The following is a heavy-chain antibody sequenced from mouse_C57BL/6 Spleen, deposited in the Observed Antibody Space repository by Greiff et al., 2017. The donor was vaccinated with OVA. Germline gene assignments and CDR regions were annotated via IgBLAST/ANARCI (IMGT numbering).Heavy chain of an antibody. Sequence: QVQLQQPGAELVKPGASVKLSCKASGYTFTSYWMQWVKQRPGQGLEWIGEIDPSDSYTNYNQKFKGKATLTVDTSSSTAYMQLSSLTSEDSAVYYCARGEGPHSNFFDYWGQGTTLTVSS. J-gene: IGHJ2*01. D-gene: IGHD2-5*01. V-gene: IGHV1-50*01. CDR1: GYTFTSYW. CDR3: ARGEGPHSNFFDY. CDR2: IDPSDSYT.